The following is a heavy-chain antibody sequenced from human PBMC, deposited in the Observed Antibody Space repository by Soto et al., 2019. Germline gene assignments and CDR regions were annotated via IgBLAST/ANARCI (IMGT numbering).Heavy chain of an antibody. J-gene: IGHJ4*02. D-gene: IGHD4-17*01. V-gene: IGHV1-69*02. CDR2: IIPIIGIA. CDR3: ASFYGGPQY. Sequence: QVQLVQSGAEVKKPGSSVKVSCKASGGTFSSYTISWVRQAPGQGLEWMGRIIPIIGIANYAQKFQGRVTITADKSTSTAYMGLSSLRTDNTAVYYCASFYGGPQYWGQGTLVTVSS. CDR1: GGTFSSYT.